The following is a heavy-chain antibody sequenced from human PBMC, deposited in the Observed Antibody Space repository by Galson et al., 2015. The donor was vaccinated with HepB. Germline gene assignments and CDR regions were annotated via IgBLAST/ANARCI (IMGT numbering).Heavy chain of an antibody. D-gene: IGHD5-12*01. Sequence: SVKVSCKASGYTFTSYYMHWVRQAPGQGLEWMGWINPNSGGTNYAQKFQGRVTMTRDTSISTAYMELSRLRSDDTAVYYCARDQGYIVATIGAFDIWGQGTMVTVSS. CDR2: INPNSGGT. J-gene: IGHJ3*02. CDR3: ARDQGYIVATIGAFDI. V-gene: IGHV1-2*02. CDR1: GYTFTSYY.